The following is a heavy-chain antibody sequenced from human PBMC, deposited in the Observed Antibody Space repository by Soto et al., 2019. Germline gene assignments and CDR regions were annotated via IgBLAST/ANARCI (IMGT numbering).Heavy chain of an antibody. CDR1: GGSISSSNYY. J-gene: IGHJ4*02. Sequence: QLQLQESGPGLVKPSETLSLTCTVSGGSISSSNYYWGWIRQPPGKGLEWIGTISYSGSTDYNPSLKSRVTISVDTSKNQFSLKRTSVTAADTAIYYCARQAGHIVVAVALLDYWGQGTLVTVSS. CDR3: ARQAGHIVVAVALLDY. CDR2: ISYSGST. V-gene: IGHV4-39*01. D-gene: IGHD2-15*01.